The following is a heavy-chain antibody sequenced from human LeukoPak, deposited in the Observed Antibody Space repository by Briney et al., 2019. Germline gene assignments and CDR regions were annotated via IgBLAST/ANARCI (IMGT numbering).Heavy chain of an antibody. CDR2: IIPIFGTA. CDR3: ARLPSSDEYVPQFGGYSGYDPSFP. J-gene: IGHJ5*02. V-gene: IGHV1-69*13. D-gene: IGHD5-12*01. CDR1: GGTFSSYA. Sequence: SVNVSCKASGGTFSSYAISWVRQAPGQGLEWMGGIIPIFGTANYAQKFQGRVTITADESTSTAYMELSSLRSEDTAVYYCARLPSSDEYVPQFGGYSGYDPSFPWGQGTLVTVST.